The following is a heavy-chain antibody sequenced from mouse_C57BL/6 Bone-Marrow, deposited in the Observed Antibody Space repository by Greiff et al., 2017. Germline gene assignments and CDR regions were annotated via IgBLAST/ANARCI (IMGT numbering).Heavy chain of an antibody. V-gene: IGHV14-4*01. CDR3: TTNYGYLAY. D-gene: IGHD2-2*01. CDR1: GFNIKDDY. Sequence: EVQLKQSGAELVRPGASVKLSCTASGFNIKDDYMHWVKQRPEQGLEWIGWIDPENGDTEYASKFQGKATITADTSSNTAYLQLSSLTSEDTAVYYCTTNYGYLAYWGQGTLVTVSA. CDR2: IDPENGDT. J-gene: IGHJ3*01.